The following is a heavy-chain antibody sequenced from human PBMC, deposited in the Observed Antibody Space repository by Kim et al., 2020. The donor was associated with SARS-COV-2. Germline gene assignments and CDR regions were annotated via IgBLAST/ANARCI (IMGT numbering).Heavy chain of an antibody. CDR3: TTSPTCSSNACYWVHY. CDR1: GFSFYAPL. Sequence: GGSLRLSCEATGFSFYAPLMNWVRQAPGKGLECVGRIKRNITGETNDDSAHVNGRFTMTSDESQSTRYLQLNGLKSEDTAVYYCTTSPTCSSNACYWVHYWGQGTLVTASS. D-gene: IGHD2-2*01. V-gene: IGHV3-15*01. J-gene: IGHJ4*02. CDR2: IKRNITGETN.